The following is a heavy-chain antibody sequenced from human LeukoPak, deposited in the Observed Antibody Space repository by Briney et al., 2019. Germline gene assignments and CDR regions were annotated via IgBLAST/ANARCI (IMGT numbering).Heavy chain of an antibody. CDR3: ARDARYCSSTSCPYYYYGMDV. Sequence: ASVKVSCKVSGYTLTELSMHWVRQAPGQGLEWMGWINPNSGGTNYAQKFQGWVTMTRDTSISTAYMELSRLRSDDTAVYYCARDARYCSSTSCPYYYYGMDVWGQGTTVTVSS. CDR1: GYTLTELS. V-gene: IGHV1-2*04. D-gene: IGHD2-2*01. CDR2: INPNSGGT. J-gene: IGHJ6*02.